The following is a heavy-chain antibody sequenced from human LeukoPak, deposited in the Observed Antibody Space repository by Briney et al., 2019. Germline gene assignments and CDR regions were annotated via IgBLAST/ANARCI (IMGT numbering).Heavy chain of an antibody. CDR3: ARGGIFGVVKKIKNYFDY. V-gene: IGHV4-34*01. D-gene: IGHD3-3*01. CDR1: GGSFSGYY. CDR2: INHSGST. J-gene: IGHJ4*02. Sequence: PSETLSLTCAVYGGSFSGYYWSWIRQPPGKGLEWIGKINHSGSTNYNPSLKSRVTISVDTSKNQFSLKLSSVTAADTAVYYCARGGIFGVVKKIKNYFDYWGQGTLVTVSS.